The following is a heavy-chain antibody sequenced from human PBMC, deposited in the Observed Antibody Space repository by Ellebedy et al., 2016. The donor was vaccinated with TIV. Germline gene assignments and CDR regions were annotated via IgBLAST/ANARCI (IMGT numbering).Heavy chain of an antibody. CDR3: AKWTVGYCSSASSYTGDY. D-gene: IGHD2-2*02. CDR2: IPYSGST. J-gene: IGHJ4*02. Sequence: MPSETLSLTCTVSGGSISSSSYYWGWIRQPPGKGLEWIGSIPYSGSTYYNPSLKSRVTISVDTSKNWFSLKLNSVTAADTAVYYCAKWTVGYCSSASSYTGDYWGQGTRVTVSS. V-gene: IGHV4-39*07. CDR1: GGSISSSSYY.